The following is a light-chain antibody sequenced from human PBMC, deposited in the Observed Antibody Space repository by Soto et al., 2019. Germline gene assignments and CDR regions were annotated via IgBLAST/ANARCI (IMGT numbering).Light chain of an antibody. Sequence: DIQLTQSPSFLSASVGDRVTITCRASQDIANYLAWYQQKPGKAPKFLIYATSTIKSELPSRFSGSGSGTEFTLTLSSLQPEDFATYYCQQVNSYPLTFRGGTKVEIK. CDR2: ATS. CDR1: QDIANY. CDR3: QQVNSYPLT. V-gene: IGKV1-9*01. J-gene: IGKJ4*01.